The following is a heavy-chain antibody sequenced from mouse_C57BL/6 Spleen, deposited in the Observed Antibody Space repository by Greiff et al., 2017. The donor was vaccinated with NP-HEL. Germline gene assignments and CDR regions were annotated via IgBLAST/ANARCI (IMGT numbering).Heavy chain of an antibody. CDR3: ARAHYYVSSWYFDV. J-gene: IGHJ1*03. CDR1: GYTFTSYW. V-gene: IGHV1-55*01. CDR2: IYPGSGST. Sequence: QVQLQQPGAELVKPGASVKMSCKASGYTFTSYWITWVKQRPGQGLEWIGDIYPGSGSTNYNEKFKSKATLTVDTSSSTAYMQLSSLTSEDSAVYYCARAHYYVSSWYFDVWGTGTTVTVSS. D-gene: IGHD1-1*01.